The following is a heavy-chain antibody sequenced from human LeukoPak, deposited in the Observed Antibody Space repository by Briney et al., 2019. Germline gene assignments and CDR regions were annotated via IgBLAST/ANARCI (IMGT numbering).Heavy chain of an antibody. CDR1: GYTFTSYD. V-gene: IGHV1-8*01. CDR2: MNPNSGNT. Sequence: GASVKVSCKASGYTFTSYDINWVRQATGQGLEWMGWMNPNSGNTGYAQKFQGRVTMTRNTSISTAYKELSSLRSEDTAVYYCARRTMVRGVMGYWGQGTLVTVSS. J-gene: IGHJ4*02. CDR3: ARRTMVRGVMGY. D-gene: IGHD3-10*01.